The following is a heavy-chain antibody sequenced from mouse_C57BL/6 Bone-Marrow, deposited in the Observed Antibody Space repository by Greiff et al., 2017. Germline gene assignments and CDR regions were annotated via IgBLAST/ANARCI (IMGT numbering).Heavy chain of an antibody. CDR1: GFSLTSYG. J-gene: IGHJ1*03. Sequence: VKLVESGPGLVQPSQSLSITCTVSGFSLTSYGVHWVRQSPGKGLEWLGVIWSGGGTDYNAAFISRLSISKDNSESQVFFKMNSLQADDTAIYYCARKSMIDWYFDVWGTGTTVTVSS. D-gene: IGHD2-4*01. CDR2: IWSGGGT. V-gene: IGHV2-2*01. CDR3: ARKSMIDWYFDV.